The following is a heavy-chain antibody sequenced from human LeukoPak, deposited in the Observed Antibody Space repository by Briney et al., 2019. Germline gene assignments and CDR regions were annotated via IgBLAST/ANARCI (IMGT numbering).Heavy chain of an antibody. Sequence: ASVKVSCKASGYTFINYYVHWVRQAPGQGPEYMGIINPSAGNTNYAQKFQGRITMTRDTSTTTVYMELSSLVSEDTAVSYCARERPSKWYFGQWGQGNLVNGS. CDR3: ARERPSKWYFGQ. D-gene: IGHD3/OR15-3a*01. V-gene: IGHV1-46*01. J-gene: IGHJ4*02. CDR2: INPSAGNT. CDR1: GYTFINYY.